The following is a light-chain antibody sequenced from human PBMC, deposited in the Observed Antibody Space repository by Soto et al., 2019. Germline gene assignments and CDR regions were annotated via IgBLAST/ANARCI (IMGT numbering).Light chain of an antibody. Sequence: DIQMTQSPSFLSASVGDRVTITCRASQGISNYLAWYQQKPGKVPKLLISAASTLQSGVPSRCSGSGTWTDCTLTISSLQPEDVGTYYCQKYNNAPQLTFGGGTKGEIK. V-gene: IGKV1-27*01. J-gene: IGKJ4*01. CDR2: AAS. CDR1: QGISNY. CDR3: QKYNNAPQLT.